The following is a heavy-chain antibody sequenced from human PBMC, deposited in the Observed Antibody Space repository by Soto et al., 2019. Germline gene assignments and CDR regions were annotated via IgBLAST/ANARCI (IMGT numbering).Heavy chain of an antibody. J-gene: IGHJ1*01. Sequence: PGGSLRLSCAASGFTFSSYAMSWVRQAPGKGLEWVSAISGSGGSTYYADSVKGRFTISRDNSKNTLYLQMNSLRAEDTAVYYCAGQTGYHPLEYFQHWGQGTLVTVSS. CDR1: GFTFSSYA. CDR2: ISGSGGST. D-gene: IGHD3-9*01. CDR3: AGQTGYHPLEYFQH. V-gene: IGHV3-23*01.